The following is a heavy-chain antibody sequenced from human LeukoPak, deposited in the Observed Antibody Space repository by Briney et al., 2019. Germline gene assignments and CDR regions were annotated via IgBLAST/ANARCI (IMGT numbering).Heavy chain of an antibody. CDR1: AYTFSNFY. V-gene: IGHV1-46*01. Sequence: ASVKVSCKASAYTFSNFYMHWVRQAPGQGLEWMGVLNPTGGSTDYAQKFQGRVTMTRDTSTSTVYMELSSLRSDDTAVYYCAREYGSRITMVRGLLIYWGQGTLVTVSS. CDR3: AREYGSRITMVRGLLIY. J-gene: IGHJ4*02. CDR2: LNPTGGST. D-gene: IGHD3-10*01.